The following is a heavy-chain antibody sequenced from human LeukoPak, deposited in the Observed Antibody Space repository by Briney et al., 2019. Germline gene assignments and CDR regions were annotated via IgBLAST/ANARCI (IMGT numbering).Heavy chain of an antibody. D-gene: IGHD1-26*01. V-gene: IGHV3-23*01. CDR2: IGGSDGTT. J-gene: IGHJ4*02. CDR3: AKVLDSGSFPDY. Sequence: GGSLRLSCAASGFTFSRYAMLWVRQSPGKGLEWVSAIGGSDGTTYYADSVKGRCIIARDNYKNILYLQMNSLRVEDTAIYYCAKVLDSGSFPDYWGQGTLATVSS. CDR1: GFTFSRYA.